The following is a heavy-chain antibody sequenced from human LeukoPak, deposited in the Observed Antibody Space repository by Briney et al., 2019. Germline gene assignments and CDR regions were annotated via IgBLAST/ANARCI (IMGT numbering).Heavy chain of an antibody. D-gene: IGHD3-22*01. V-gene: IGHV4-4*07. J-gene: IGHJ6*03. CDR2: IYTSGST. Sequence: SETLSLTCTVSGVSISSYSWSWIRQPAGKGLEWIGRIYTSGSTNYNPSLKSRVTMSVDTSKNQFSLKLSSVTAADTAVYYCARLMYDSSGYSLGMDVWGKGTTVTVSS. CDR3: ARLMYDSSGYSLGMDV. CDR1: GVSISSYS.